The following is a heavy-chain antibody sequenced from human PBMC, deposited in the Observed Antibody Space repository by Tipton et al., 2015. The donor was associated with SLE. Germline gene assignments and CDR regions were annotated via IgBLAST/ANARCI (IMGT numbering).Heavy chain of an antibody. V-gene: IGHV3-74*01. CDR1: GFTFSSYW. CDR2: INSDGSST. Sequence: SLRLSCAASGFTFSSYWMHWVRQAPGKGLVWVSRINSDGSSTSYADSVKGRFTISRDNAKNTLYLQMNSLRAEDTAVYYCASYCGGDCYSYAFDIWGQGTMATVSS. CDR3: ASYCGGDCYSYAFDI. J-gene: IGHJ3*02. D-gene: IGHD2-21*01.